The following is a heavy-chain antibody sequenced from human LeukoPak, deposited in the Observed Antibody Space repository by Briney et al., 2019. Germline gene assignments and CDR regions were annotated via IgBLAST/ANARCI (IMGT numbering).Heavy chain of an antibody. J-gene: IGHJ4*02. D-gene: IGHD1-26*01. CDR3: ARVLLVGAILDDFDY. Sequence: SETLSLTCTVSGGSISSSTYYWGWIRQPPGKGLEWIGSIYYSGNTYYNPSLNSRVTISLDTSKNQFSLRLSSVTAADTAVYCCARVLLVGAILDDFDYWGQGTLVTVSS. CDR1: GGSISSSTYY. V-gene: IGHV4-39*07. CDR2: IYYSGNT.